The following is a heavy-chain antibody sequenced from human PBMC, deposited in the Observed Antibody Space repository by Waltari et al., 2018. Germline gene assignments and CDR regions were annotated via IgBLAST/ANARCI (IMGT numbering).Heavy chain of an antibody. CDR2: ISSSSSYI. CDR1: GFTCSSYS. J-gene: IGHJ3*02. CDR3: ASSRDAFDI. Sequence: EVQLVESGGGLVKPGGSLRLSCAASGFTCSSYSMNWVRKAPGKGLELVSSISSSSSYIYYADSVKGRFTISSDNAKNSLYLQMNSLRAEDTAVYYCASSRDAFDIWGQGTMVTVSS. V-gene: IGHV3-21*01.